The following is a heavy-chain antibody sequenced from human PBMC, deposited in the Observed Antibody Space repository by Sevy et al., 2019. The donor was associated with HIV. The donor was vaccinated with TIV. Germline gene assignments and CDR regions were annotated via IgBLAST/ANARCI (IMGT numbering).Heavy chain of an antibody. Sequence: GGSLRLSCAASGFTVNSDYMSWVRQAPGKGLEWVSVVYSGGTTYYADSVKGRFTISRDNSKNILYLQMNSLRAEDTAVYYCARHISFGVLGSWFDPWGQGTLVTVSS. V-gene: IGHV3-53*01. CDR1: GFTVNSDY. J-gene: IGHJ5*02. D-gene: IGHD3-10*01. CDR3: ARHISFGVLGSWFDP. CDR2: VYSGGTT.